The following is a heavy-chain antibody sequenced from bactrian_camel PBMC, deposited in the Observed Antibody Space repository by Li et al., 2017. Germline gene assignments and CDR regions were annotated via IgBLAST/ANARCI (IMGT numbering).Heavy chain of an antibody. Sequence: VQLVESGGGSVQAGGSLRPSCAGSGDMSSSYCMGWFRQTPRTEREWVGYIDSDGSTGYADSVKGRFTISKDNAKNTLYLQMNSLKPEDTAMYYCAAGRGSGYCYTWPSRYSSWGQGTQVTVS. V-gene: IGHV3S55*01. J-gene: IGHJ6*01. CDR2: IDSDGST. CDR1: GDMSSSYC. D-gene: IGHD2*01. CDR3: AAGRGSGYCYTWPSRYSS.